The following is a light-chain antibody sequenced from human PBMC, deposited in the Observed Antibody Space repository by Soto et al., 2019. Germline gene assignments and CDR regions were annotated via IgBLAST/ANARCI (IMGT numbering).Light chain of an antibody. V-gene: IGKV1-5*03. CDR3: QHYNDPWT. Sequence: DIQMTQSPSTLSASVGDRVTITCRASQTISTWLAWYQQKPGKAPKLLIYQASTLQSGVPPRFSGSGSGTVFTLIINNLQPDDFATYYCQHYNDPWTFGQGTKVDI. J-gene: IGKJ1*01. CDR2: QAS. CDR1: QTISTW.